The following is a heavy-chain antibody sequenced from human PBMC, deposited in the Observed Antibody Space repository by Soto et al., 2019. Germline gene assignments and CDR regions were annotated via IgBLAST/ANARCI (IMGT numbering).Heavy chain of an antibody. D-gene: IGHD6-13*01. CDR3: AKKTGYSSRWSLDY. J-gene: IGHJ4*02. Sequence: GGSLRLSCAASGFTFTSYSMNWVRQAPGKGLEWVSYIRGTTHYADSVKGRFTISRDNSKNTLYLQMNSLRAEDTAVYYCAKKTGYSSRWSLDYWGQGTLVTVSS. V-gene: IGHV3-48*01. CDR1: GFTFTSYS. CDR2: IRGTT.